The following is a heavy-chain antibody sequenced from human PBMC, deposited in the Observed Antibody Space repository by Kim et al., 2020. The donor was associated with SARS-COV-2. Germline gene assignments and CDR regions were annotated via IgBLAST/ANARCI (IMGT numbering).Heavy chain of an antibody. V-gene: IGHV3-23*01. D-gene: IGHD1-7*01. CDR3: AKVKGTYGTADF. Sequence: YYADSVKGRFTISKERSKTTLYLQMNSLRADDTDIYYCAKVKGTYGTADFWGQGTLVTVSS. J-gene: IGHJ4*02.